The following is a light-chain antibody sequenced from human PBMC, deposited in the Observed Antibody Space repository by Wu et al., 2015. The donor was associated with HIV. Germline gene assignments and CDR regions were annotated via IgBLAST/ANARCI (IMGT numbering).Light chain of an antibody. CDR3: QQYGSSPIT. Sequence: ENVLTQSPGTLPVSPGERVTLSCRASQTVSSNYIAWYQQKPGQAPRPLIHDASTRATDVPDRFTAGGSGTDFTLTISRLEPEDFAVYYCQQYGSSPITFGQGTRLEIK. CDR2: DAS. V-gene: IGKV3-20*01. CDR1: QTVSSNY. J-gene: IGKJ5*01.